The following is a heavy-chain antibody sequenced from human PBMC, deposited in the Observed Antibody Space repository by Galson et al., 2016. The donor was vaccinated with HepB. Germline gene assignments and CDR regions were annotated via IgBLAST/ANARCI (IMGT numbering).Heavy chain of an antibody. CDR1: GGSVTTNQW. Sequence: SETLSLTCVVSGGSVTTNQWWTWVRQTPGEGLEWIGEIFHTGTTKYNPSFRSRVTMSIDKSMNQFSLRLRSVTAEDSAIYFCAGSPFDDYSSYVGDYWGQGALVTVSS. J-gene: IGHJ4*02. V-gene: IGHV4/OR15-8*01. D-gene: IGHD4-11*01. CDR2: IFHTGTT. CDR3: AGSPFDDYSSYVGDY.